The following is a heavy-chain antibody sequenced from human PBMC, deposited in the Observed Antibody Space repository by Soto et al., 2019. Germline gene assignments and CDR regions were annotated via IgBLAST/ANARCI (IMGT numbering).Heavy chain of an antibody. D-gene: IGHD4-4*01. CDR1: GYTFTSYG. V-gene: IGHV1-18*01. J-gene: IGHJ6*03. CDR2: ISAYNGNT. Sequence: GASVKVSCKASGYTFTSYGISWVRQAPGQGLEWMGWISAYNGNTNYAQKLQGRVTMTTDTSTSTAYMELRSLRSDDTAVYYCARGPLGVNTDSPSELHYYYYIDVWGKGTTVTVSS. CDR3: ARGPLGVNTDSPSELHYYYYIDV.